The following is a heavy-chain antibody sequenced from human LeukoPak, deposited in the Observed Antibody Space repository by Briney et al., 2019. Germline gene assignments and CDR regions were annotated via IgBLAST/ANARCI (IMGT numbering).Heavy chain of an antibody. CDR1: GGTFSSYA. V-gene: IGHV1-69*01. CDR2: IIPIFGTA. D-gene: IGHD3-22*01. CDR3: ARLRGSNYYDSSGTFDY. J-gene: IGHJ4*02. Sequence: GSSVKVSCKASGGTFSSYAISWVRQAPGQGLEWMGGIIPIFGTANYAQKFQGRVTITADESTSTAYMELSSLRSEDTAVYYCARLRGSNYYDSSGTFDYWGQGTLVTVSS.